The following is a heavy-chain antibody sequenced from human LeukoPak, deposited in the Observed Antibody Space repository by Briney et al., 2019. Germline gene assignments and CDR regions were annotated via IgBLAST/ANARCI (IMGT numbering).Heavy chain of an antibody. CDR1: GFIFGSYA. J-gene: IGHJ4*02. V-gene: IGHV3-30*18. CDR2: ISYDGSNK. D-gene: IGHD6-19*01. Sequence: GRSLRLSCAASGFIFGSYAMHWVRQAPGKGLEWVAVISYDGSNKYYADSVKGRFTISRDNSKNTLYLQMNSLRAEDTAVYYCAKPRYSSGWYEIDYWGQGTLVTVSS. CDR3: AKPRYSSGWYEIDY.